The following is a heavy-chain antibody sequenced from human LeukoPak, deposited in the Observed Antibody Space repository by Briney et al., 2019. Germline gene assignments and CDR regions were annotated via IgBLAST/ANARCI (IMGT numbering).Heavy chain of an antibody. V-gene: IGHV1-8*01. D-gene: IGHD6-6*01. CDR3: AREGPLFVLDY. CDR2: MTPSSGSA. J-gene: IGHJ4*02. Sequence: GASVKVSCKTFGYRFTSYDVSWARQATGQGLQWMGRMTPSSGSAEYAQRFQGRVTLTRDTASGTAYLELRSLSADDTAIYYCAREGPLFVLDYWGQGTRVAVSS. CDR1: GYRFTSYD.